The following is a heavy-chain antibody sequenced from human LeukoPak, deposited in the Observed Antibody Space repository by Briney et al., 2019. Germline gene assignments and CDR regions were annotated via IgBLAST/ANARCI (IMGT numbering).Heavy chain of an antibody. J-gene: IGHJ4*02. CDR3: ARANRMAARPDY. Sequence: TGGSLRLSCAASGFTFSSYWMHWVRQAPGKGLVWVSRINSDGSSTSYADSVKGRFTISRDNSKNTLYLQMNSLRAEDTAVYYCARANRMAARPDYWGQGTLVTVSS. CDR1: GFTFSSYW. D-gene: IGHD6-6*01. V-gene: IGHV3-74*01. CDR2: INSDGSST.